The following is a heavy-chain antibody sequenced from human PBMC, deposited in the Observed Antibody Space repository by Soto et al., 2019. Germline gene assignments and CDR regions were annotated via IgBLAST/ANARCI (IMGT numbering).Heavy chain of an antibody. CDR2: IKQDGSEK. D-gene: IGHD3-10*01. CDR3: ASLKTHSVRFDP. Sequence: GGSLRLSCAASGFTFSSYWMSWVRQAPGKGLEWVANIKQDGSEKYYVESVKGRFTISRDNAKNSLYLQMNSLRAEDTAVYYCASLKTHSVRFDPWGQGTLVTVSS. V-gene: IGHV3-7*05. J-gene: IGHJ5*02. CDR1: GFTFSSYW.